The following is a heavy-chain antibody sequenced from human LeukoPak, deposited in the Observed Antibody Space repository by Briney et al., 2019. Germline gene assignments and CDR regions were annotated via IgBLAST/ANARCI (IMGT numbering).Heavy chain of an antibody. CDR3: ARLERNKNWYFDV. J-gene: IGHJ2*01. D-gene: IGHD1/OR15-1a*01. V-gene: IGHV3-48*01. Sequence: PGGSLRLSCAASGFAFSDFTVSWVRQAPGKGLEWLSYISVTSNTIYYADSVRGRFTISRDNADNSLFLQMKSLRVDDTAVYYCARLERNKNWYFDVWGRGTLITVFS. CDR1: GFAFSDFT. CDR2: ISVTSNTI.